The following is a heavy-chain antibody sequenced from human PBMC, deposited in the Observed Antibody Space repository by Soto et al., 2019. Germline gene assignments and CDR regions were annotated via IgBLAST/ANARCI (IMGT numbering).Heavy chain of an antibody. D-gene: IGHD6-13*01. Sequence: GGSLRLSCAASGFTFSSYWMHWVRQAPGKGLVWVSRINSDGSSTSYADSVKGRFTISRDNAKNTLYLQMNSLRAEDTAVYYCGRVYYYYYMDVWGKGTTVTVSS. CDR1: GFTFSSYW. V-gene: IGHV3-74*01. CDR2: INSDGSST. J-gene: IGHJ6*03. CDR3: GRVYYYYYMDV.